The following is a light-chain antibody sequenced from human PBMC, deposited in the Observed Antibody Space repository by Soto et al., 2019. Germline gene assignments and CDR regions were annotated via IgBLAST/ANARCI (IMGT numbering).Light chain of an antibody. V-gene: IGKV3-20*01. CDR1: QSVSSR. J-gene: IGKJ1*01. CDR2: GAS. Sequence: EIMITQPLPTLPLPPGERATLSSRATQSVSSRLAWYQQKPGKAPRLLIYGASSRDSGIPSRFSGSGSGTEFTLTITTLEPDDFAAYYCQRYGSYPRTFGLGTKVDIK. CDR3: QRYGSYPRT.